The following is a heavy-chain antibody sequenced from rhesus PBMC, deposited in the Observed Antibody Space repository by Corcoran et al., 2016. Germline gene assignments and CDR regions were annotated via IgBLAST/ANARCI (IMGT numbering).Heavy chain of an antibody. CDR1: GASISNYW. CDR3: ARAYYYSGSYYYVGVDY. J-gene: IGHJ4*01. D-gene: IGHD3-16*01. CDR2: INGNRGTP. V-gene: IGHV4-80*01. Sequence: QVQLQESGPGLVKPSETLSLTCAVSGASISNYWWSWIRQPPGKGLEGIGEINGNRGTPTNNPSRKIRVPFSKDASKTQVSLKLSSVTAADTAVYYCARAYYYSGSYYYVGVDYWGQGVLVTVSS.